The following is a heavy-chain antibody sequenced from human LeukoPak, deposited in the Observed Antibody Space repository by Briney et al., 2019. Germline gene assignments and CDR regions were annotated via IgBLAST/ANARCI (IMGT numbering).Heavy chain of an antibody. J-gene: IGHJ4*02. Sequence: SETLSLTCTVSGGSISSSSYYWGWIRQPPGKGLEWIGSIYYSGSTYYNPSLKSRVTISVDTSKNQFSLKLSSVAAADTAVYYCANHGLWFGELFPTFFDYWGQGTLVTVSS. CDR1: GGSISSSSYY. V-gene: IGHV4-39*01. CDR3: ANHGLWFGELFPTFFDY. CDR2: IYYSGST. D-gene: IGHD3-10*01.